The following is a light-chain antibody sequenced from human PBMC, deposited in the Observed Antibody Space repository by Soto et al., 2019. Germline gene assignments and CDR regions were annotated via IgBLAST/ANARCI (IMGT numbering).Light chain of an antibody. CDR1: PSLLHSNGYNY. V-gene: IGKV2-28*01. CDR3: MQALQTWT. J-gene: IGKJ1*01. Sequence: DIVMTQSPLSLPVTPGEPASISCRSSPSLLHSNGYNYLDWYLQKPGQSPQLLIYLGSNRSSGVPDRFSGSGSGTDFTLKISRVEAEDVGDYYCMQALQTWTFGQGTKVDIK. CDR2: LGS.